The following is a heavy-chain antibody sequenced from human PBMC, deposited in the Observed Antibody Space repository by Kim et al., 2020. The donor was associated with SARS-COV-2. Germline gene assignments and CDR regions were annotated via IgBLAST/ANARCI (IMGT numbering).Heavy chain of an antibody. V-gene: IGHV1-2*06. D-gene: IGHD6-6*01. CDR1: GYTFTGYY. Sequence: ASVKVSCKASGYTFTGYYMHWVRQAPGQGLAWMGRINPNSGGTNYAQKFQGRVTMTRDTSISTAYMELSRLRSDDTAVYYCARVFTRVSRTGGSSSSFFDYWGQGTLVTVSS. CDR2: INPNSGGT. J-gene: IGHJ4*02. CDR3: ARVFTRVSRTGGSSSSFFDY.